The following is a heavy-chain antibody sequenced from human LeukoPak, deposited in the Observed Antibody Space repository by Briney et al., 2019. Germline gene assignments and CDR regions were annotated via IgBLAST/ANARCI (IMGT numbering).Heavy chain of an antibody. V-gene: IGHV3-9*03. J-gene: IGHJ6*03. CDR3: AKEAAVAGQYYYYYMDV. Sequence: GGSLRLSCAAPGFTFDDYAMHWVRQAPGKGLEWVSGISWNSGSIGYADSVKGRFTISRDNAKNSLYLQMNSLRAEDMALYYCAKEAAVAGQYYYYYMDVWGKGTTVTVSS. CDR1: GFTFDDYA. D-gene: IGHD6-19*01. CDR2: ISWNSGSI.